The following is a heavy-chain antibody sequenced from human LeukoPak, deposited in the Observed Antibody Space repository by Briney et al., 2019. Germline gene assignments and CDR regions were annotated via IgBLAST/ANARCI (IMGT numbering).Heavy chain of an antibody. CDR1: GFTFGTIW. CDR3: ASGQQLGY. Sequence: GGSLRLSCAASGFTFGTIWMSWVRQAPGKGLEWVANIKQDGSEKHYVDFVKGRFTISRDNAKNSLYLQMNSLRAEDTAVYYCASGQQLGYWGQGTLVTVSS. CDR2: IKQDGSEK. J-gene: IGHJ4*02. V-gene: IGHV3-7*03. D-gene: IGHD6-13*01.